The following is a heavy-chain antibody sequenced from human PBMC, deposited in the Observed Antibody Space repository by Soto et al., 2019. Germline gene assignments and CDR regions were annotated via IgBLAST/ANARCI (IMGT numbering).Heavy chain of an antibody. V-gene: IGHV3-23*01. CDR1: GFTFSSFG. J-gene: IGHJ4*02. CDR3: AKGKGVGATPDGANC. D-gene: IGHD1-26*01. Sequence: EVQVLESGGGLVQPGGSLRLSCAASGFTFSSFGMNWVRQAQGKGLEWVSGVRSDGDTTYNAESVKGRFTVSRDTSKNTVYLQMNSLRAADTAVYYCAKGKGVGATPDGANCWGQGTPVTVSS. CDR2: VRSDGDTT.